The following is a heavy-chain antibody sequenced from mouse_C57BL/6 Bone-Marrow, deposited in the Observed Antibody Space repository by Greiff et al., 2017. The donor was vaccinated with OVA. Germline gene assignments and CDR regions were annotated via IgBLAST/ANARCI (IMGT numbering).Heavy chain of an antibody. CDR2: ISDGGSYT. CDR1: GFTFSSYA. J-gene: IGHJ1*03. V-gene: IGHV5-4*01. Sequence: EVNLVESGGGLVKPGGSLKLSCAASGFTFSSYAMSWVRQTPEKRLEWVATISDGGSYTYYPDNVKGRFTISRDNAKNNLYLQMSHLKSEDTAMYYCARDHGYDWYFDVWGTGTTVTVSS. CDR3: ARDHGYDWYFDV. D-gene: IGHD2-2*01.